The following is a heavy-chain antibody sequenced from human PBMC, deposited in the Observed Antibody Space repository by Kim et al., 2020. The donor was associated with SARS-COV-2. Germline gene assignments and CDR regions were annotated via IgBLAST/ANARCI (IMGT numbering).Heavy chain of an antibody. CDR3: ASGRGLGY. CDR2: IKQDGSGK. D-gene: IGHD1-26*01. Sequence: GGSLRLSCAASGFTFSNYWMSWVRQAPGKGLEWVANIKQDGSGKYYVDSVKGRFTISRDNARNSLYLQMNSLRAEDTAVYHCASGRGLGYWGQGTLVTVS. V-gene: IGHV3-7*03. CDR1: GFTFSNYW. J-gene: IGHJ4*02.